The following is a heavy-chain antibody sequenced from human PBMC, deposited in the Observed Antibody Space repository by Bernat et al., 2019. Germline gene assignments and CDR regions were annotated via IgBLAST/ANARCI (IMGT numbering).Heavy chain of an antibody. D-gene: IGHD6-13*01. V-gene: IGHV1-2*02. CDR3: AREPYSSSWERGGGFDP. CDR2: INPNSGGT. Sequence: QVQLVQSGAEVKKPGASVKVSCKASGYTFTGYYMHWVRQAHGQGLEWMGWINPNSGGTNYAQKCQGRVNMTRETSISTGDMELSRRRSDDTAGEYCAREPYSSSWERGGGFDPWGQGTLVTVSS. J-gene: IGHJ5*02. CDR1: GYTFTGYY.